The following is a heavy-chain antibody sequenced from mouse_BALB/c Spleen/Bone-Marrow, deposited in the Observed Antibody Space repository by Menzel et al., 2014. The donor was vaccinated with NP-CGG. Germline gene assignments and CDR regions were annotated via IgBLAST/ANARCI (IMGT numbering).Heavy chain of an antibody. CDR3: ARDMCDGLRWYFDV. J-gene: IGHJ1*01. Sequence: EVMLVESGGGLVQPGGSLKLSCAPSGFTFTDYYMSWVRQPPGKALEWLGFIRNKANGYTTDYSASVRGRFTISRDNSQSILYLQMNTLRAEDSATYYCARDMCDGLRWYFDVWGAGTTVTVSS. CDR1: GFTFTDYY. CDR2: IRNKANGYTT. D-gene: IGHD2-3*01. V-gene: IGHV7-3*02.